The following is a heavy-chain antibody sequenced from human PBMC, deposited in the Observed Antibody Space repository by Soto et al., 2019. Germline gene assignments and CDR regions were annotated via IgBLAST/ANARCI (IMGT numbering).Heavy chain of an antibody. CDR2: INSDGSST. CDR1: GFTFSSYW. D-gene: IGHD3-9*01. Sequence: PGGSLRLSCAASGFTFSSYWMHWVRQAPGKGLVWVSRINSDGSSTSYADSVKGRFTISRDNAKNTLYLQMNSLRAEDTAVYYCARSDILTGYPLPDVSGKATTVTVSS. V-gene: IGHV3-74*01. J-gene: IGHJ6*04. CDR3: ARSDILTGYPLPDV.